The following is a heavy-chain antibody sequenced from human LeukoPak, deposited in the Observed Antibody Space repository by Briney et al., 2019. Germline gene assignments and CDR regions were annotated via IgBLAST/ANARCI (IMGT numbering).Heavy chain of an antibody. J-gene: IGHJ4*02. CDR3: AKDIAQGYTFGSIEQDY. CDR2: ISYDGSNK. V-gene: IGHV3-30-3*01. D-gene: IGHD5-18*01. Sequence: GGSLRLSCAASGFTFSSYAMHWVRQAPGKGLEWVAVISYDGSNKYYADSVKGRFTISREHSKATLSLQMNSLRAEDTAVYYCAKDIAQGYTFGSIEQDYWGQGTLVTVSS. CDR1: GFTFSSYA.